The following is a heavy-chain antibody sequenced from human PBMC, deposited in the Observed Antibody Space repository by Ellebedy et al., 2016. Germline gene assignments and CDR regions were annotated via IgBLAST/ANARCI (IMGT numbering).Heavy chain of an antibody. CDR1: GGSISSYY. Sequence: SETLSLTCTVSGGSISSYYWSWIRQSPGKGLEWIGNIYYSGSTYYNPSLKSRVTISVDTSKNQISLKLSSLTAADTAVYYCARTFYYDSSGYPLFDYWGQGTLVTVSS. V-gene: IGHV4-59*08. D-gene: IGHD3-22*01. J-gene: IGHJ4*02. CDR3: ARTFYYDSSGYPLFDY. CDR2: IYYSGST.